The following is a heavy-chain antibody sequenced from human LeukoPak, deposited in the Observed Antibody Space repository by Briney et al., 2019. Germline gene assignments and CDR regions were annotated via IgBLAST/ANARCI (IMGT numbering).Heavy chain of an antibody. V-gene: IGHV4-34*01. CDR3: AGLVGRYSSGLYYYYFDY. D-gene: IGHD3-22*01. J-gene: IGHJ4*02. Sequence: SETLSLTCAVYGESFSVYYWSWIRLPPGKGLEWIGEMYLSGTTHSNPSVKSRVTISIDKSKNQFFLNLSSVTAADTAVYYCAGLVGRYSSGLYYYYFDYWGQGTLVTVSS. CDR1: GESFSVYY. CDR2: MYLSGTT.